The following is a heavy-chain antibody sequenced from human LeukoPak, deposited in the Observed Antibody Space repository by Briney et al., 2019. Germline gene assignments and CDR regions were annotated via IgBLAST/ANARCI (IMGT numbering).Heavy chain of an antibody. Sequence: SETLSLTCTVSGGSISSSSYYWGWIRQPPGKGLEWIGSIYYSGSTYYNPSLKSRVTISVDTSKNHFSLKLSSVTAADTAVYYCAANSADYNTLGSSYKVWGQGTLVTVSS. D-gene: IGHD3-10*01. CDR1: GGSISSSSYY. CDR2: IYYSGST. CDR3: AANSADYNTLGSSYKV. V-gene: IGHV4-39*02. J-gene: IGHJ4*02.